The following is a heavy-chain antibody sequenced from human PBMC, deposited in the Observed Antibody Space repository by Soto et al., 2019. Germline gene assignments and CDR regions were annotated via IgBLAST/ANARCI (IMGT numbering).Heavy chain of an antibody. CDR3: ARDIRQDLVVVTADRGPDFDI. J-gene: IGHJ3*02. CDR1: GGTFSSYA. Sequence: SVXVSCKASGGTFSSYAIIWVRQAPGQGLEWMGGIIPIFGTANYAQKFQGRVTITADESTRTAYMELSSLRSEDTDVYYCARDIRQDLVVVTADRGPDFDIRGQGTMV. D-gene: IGHD2-2*01. CDR2: IIPIFGTA. V-gene: IGHV1-69*13.